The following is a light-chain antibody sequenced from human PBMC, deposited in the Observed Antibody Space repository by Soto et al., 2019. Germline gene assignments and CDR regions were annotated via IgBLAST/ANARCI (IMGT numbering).Light chain of an antibody. V-gene: IGKV2-30*01. Sequence: DVAMAQSPLPLPVTLGQPASISCGSNQSLGYGDGNTYLSWMQQKPGQSPQLLIYEVSTRVSGVPDRFSGSGSGTDFTLEISRVETDDVGIYYCMQSTQRPPTFGQGTRLEIK. J-gene: IGKJ5*01. CDR2: EVS. CDR3: MQSTQRPPT. CDR1: QSLGYGDGNTY.